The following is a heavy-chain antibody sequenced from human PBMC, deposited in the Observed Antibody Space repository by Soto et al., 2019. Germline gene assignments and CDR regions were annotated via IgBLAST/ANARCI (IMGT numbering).Heavy chain of an antibody. CDR1: GYTFTSYG. V-gene: IGHV1-18*04. CDR2: ISAYNGNT. D-gene: IGHD3-22*01. J-gene: IGHJ4*02. Sequence: ASVKVSCKASGYTFTSYGISWVRQAPGQGLEWMGWISAYNGNTNYAQKLQGRVTMTTDTSTSTAYMELRSLRSDDTAVYYCARDSRTPWYYYDSSGYYPTQDYWGQGTLVTVSS. CDR3: ARDSRTPWYYYDSSGYYPTQDY.